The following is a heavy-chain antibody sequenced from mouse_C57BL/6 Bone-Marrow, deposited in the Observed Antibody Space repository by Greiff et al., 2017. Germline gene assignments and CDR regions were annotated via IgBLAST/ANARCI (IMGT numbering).Heavy chain of an antibody. Sequence: QVQLQQPGAELVKPGASVKLSCKASGYTFTSYWMQWVKQRPGQGLEWIGEIDPSDSYTNYNQKFKGKATLTVDTSSSTAYMQLSSLTSEYSAVYYCARSGGTGFDYWGQGTTLTVPS. J-gene: IGHJ2*01. V-gene: IGHV1-50*01. CDR1: GYTFTSYW. D-gene: IGHD3-1*01. CDR2: IDPSDSYT. CDR3: ARSGGTGFDY.